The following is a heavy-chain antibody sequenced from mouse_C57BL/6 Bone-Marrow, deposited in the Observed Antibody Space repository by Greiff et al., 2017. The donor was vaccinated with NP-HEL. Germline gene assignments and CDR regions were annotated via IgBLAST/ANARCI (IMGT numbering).Heavy chain of an antibody. CDR2: ISSGGDYI. Sequence: EVKLVESGEGLVKPGGSLKLSCAASGFTFSSYAMSWVRQTPEKRLEWVAYISSGGDYIYYADTVKGRFTISRDNARNTLYLQMSSLKSEDTAMYYCTRECDGYFFDYWGQGTTLTVSS. V-gene: IGHV5-9-1*02. D-gene: IGHD2-3*01. CDR1: GFTFSSYA. J-gene: IGHJ2*01. CDR3: TRECDGYFFDY.